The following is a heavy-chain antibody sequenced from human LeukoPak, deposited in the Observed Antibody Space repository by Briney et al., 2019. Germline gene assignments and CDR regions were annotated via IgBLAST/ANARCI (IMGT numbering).Heavy chain of an antibody. V-gene: IGHV4-34*01. CDR2: INHSGST. D-gene: IGHD3-22*01. CDR1: GGSFSGYY. Sequence: PSETLSLTCAVYGGSFSGYYWSWIRQPPGKGLEWIGEINHSGSTNYNPSLKSRVTISVDTSKNQFSLKLSSVTAADTAVYYCARYARGMIEGPITYYYSYGMDVWGQGTTVTVSS. J-gene: IGHJ6*02. CDR3: ARYARGMIEGPITYYYSYGMDV.